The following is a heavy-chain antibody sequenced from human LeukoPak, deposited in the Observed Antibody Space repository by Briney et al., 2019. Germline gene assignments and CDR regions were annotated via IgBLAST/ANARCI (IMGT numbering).Heavy chain of an antibody. CDR3: AKDREYSSLWRGFFDY. CDR2: IRYDGSNK. V-gene: IGHV3-30*02. D-gene: IGHD6-6*01. CDR1: GFTFSSYG. J-gene: IGHJ4*02. Sequence: PGGSLRLSCAASGFTFSSYGMHWVRQAPGKGLEWVAFIRYDGSNKYYADSVKGRFTISRDNSKNTLYLQMNSLRAEDTAVYYCAKDREYSSLWRGFFDYWGQGTLVTVSS.